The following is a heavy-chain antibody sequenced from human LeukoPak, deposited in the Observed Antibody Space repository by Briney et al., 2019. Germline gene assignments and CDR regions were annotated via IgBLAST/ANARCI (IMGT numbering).Heavy chain of an antibody. D-gene: IGHD3-9*01. J-gene: IGHJ4*02. Sequence: PGGSLRLSCAASGFTFSSYEMNWVRQAPGKGLEWVSYISSSGSTIYYADSVKGRFTISRDNAKNSLYLQMNSLRAEDTAVYHCARGEVRGRYFDWLSGAAFYWGQGTLVTVSS. V-gene: IGHV3-48*03. CDR3: ARGEVRGRYFDWLSGAAFY. CDR1: GFTFSSYE. CDR2: ISSSGSTI.